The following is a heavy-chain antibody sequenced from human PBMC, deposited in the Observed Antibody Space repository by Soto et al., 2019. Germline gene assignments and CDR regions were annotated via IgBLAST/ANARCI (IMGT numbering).Heavy chain of an antibody. CDR1: GFTFSSYG. V-gene: IGHV3-33*01. Sequence: PGGSLRLSCAASGFTFSSYGMHWVRQAPGKGLEWVAVIWYDGSNKYYADSVKGRFTISRDNSKNTLYLQMNSLRAEDTAVYDCARDSHVLRFLEWLSSYGMDVWGQGTTVTVSS. CDR2: IWYDGSNK. CDR3: ARDSHVLRFLEWLSSYGMDV. D-gene: IGHD3-3*01. J-gene: IGHJ6*02.